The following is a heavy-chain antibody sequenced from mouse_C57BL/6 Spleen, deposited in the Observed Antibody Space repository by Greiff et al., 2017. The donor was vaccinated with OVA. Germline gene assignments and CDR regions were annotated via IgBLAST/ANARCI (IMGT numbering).Heavy chain of an antibody. J-gene: IGHJ1*03. V-gene: IGHV1-55*01. Sequence: QVHVKQSGAELVKPGASVKMSCKASGYTFTSYWITWVKQRPGQGLEWIGDIYPGSGSTNYNEKFKSKATLTVDTSSSTAYMQLSSLTSEDSAVYYCARKEYFDVWGTGTTVTVSS. CDR2: IYPGSGST. CDR1: GYTFTSYW. CDR3: ARKEYFDV.